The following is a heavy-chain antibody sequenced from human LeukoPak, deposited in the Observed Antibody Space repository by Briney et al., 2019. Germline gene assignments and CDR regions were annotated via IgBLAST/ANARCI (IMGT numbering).Heavy chain of an antibody. J-gene: IGHJ4*02. Sequence: PSETLSLTCTVSGGSISRYYWSWIRQPPRKGLEWIGYIYYSGSTNYNPSLKSRVTISVATSKNQFSLKLSSVTAADTAVYYCARADYGDYLLDYWGQGTLVTVSS. D-gene: IGHD4-17*01. CDR1: GGSISRYY. CDR2: IYYSGST. CDR3: ARADYGDYLLDY. V-gene: IGHV4-59*01.